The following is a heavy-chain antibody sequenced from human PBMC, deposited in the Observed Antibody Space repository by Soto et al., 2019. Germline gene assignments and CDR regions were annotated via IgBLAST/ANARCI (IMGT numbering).Heavy chain of an antibody. J-gene: IGHJ6*02. CDR1: GFTFSSYG. CDR3: ARDLYYDFWSGYPNYYYYGMDV. D-gene: IGHD3-3*01. V-gene: IGHV3-33*01. Sequence: PGGSLRLSCAASGFTFSSYGMHWVRQAPGKGLEWVAVIWYDGSNKYYADSVKGRFTISRDNSKNTLYLQMNSLRAEDTAVYYCARDLYYDFWSGYPNYYYYGMDVWGQGTTVTVSS. CDR2: IWYDGSNK.